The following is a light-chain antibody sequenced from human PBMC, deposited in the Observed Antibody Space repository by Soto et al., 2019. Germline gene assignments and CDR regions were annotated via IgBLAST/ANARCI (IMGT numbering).Light chain of an antibody. CDR3: QHYHSFPIT. CDR1: RSISDW. CDR2: DAS. J-gene: IGKJ5*01. V-gene: IGKV1-5*01. Sequence: DIQMTQSPSTLSPSVGDRVTITCRASRSISDWLAWYQKKAGKAPRLLIFDASNLKSGVPSRFSGSGSGTEFSLTISKLRTDDFATYDCQHYHSFPITFGQGTRLEIK.